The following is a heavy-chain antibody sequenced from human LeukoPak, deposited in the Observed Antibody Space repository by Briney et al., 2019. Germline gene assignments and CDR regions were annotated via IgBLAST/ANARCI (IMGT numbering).Heavy chain of an antibody. CDR3: VRDDTTVTTSDN. V-gene: IGHV3-74*01. J-gene: IGHJ4*02. Sequence: GGSLRLSCAAPGVTFKDFMMYFVPQAPGKGLVWVSRVNPDGSIRGYADSVKGRFTISRDIAKNTVYLQMSSLRAEDTAVYYCVRDDTTVTTSDNSGQGTLVTVSS. D-gene: IGHD4-17*01. CDR1: GVTFKDFM. CDR2: VNPDGSIR.